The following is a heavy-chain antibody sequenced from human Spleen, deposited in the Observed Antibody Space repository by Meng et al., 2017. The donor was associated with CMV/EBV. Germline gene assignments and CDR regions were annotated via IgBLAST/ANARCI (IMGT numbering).Heavy chain of an antibody. V-gene: IGHV3-30*02. CDR2: IRYDGINK. CDR1: GFTFSSHG. CDR3: AKDLLLFGGPNAYFDY. Sequence: GGSLRLSCAAAGFTFSSHGMHWVRQAPGKGLEWVAFIRYDGINKYSTDSVKGRFTISRDNSRNTLYLQMNSLRPEETAVYYCAKDLLLFGGPNAYFDYWGQGTLVTVSS. J-gene: IGHJ4*01. D-gene: IGHD3-16*01.